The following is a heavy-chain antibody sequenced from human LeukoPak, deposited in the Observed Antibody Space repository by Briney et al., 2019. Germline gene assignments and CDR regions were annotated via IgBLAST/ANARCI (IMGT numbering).Heavy chain of an antibody. CDR1: GFTFSSYW. V-gene: IGHV3-33*08. CDR2: IWYDGSKK. Sequence: GGSLSLSCAASGFTFSSYWMHWVRQAPGKGLEWVAVIWYDGSKKYYADSVKGRSTISRDNSKNTLYLEMNSLRAEDTAVYYCARDVSYNSLDYWGQGTLVTVSS. D-gene: IGHD6-13*01. CDR3: ARDVSYNSLDY. J-gene: IGHJ4*02.